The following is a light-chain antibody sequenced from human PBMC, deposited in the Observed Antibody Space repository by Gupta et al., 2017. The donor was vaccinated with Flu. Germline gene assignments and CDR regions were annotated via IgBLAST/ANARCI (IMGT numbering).Light chain of an antibody. CDR3: QAWDSSTARVV. Sequence: SYELTQPPSVSVSPGQTASIPCPGDKLGDKYACWYQQKPGQSPVLVIYQDSKRPSGIPERFSGSNSGNTATLTISGTQAMDEADYYCQAWDSSTARVVFGGGTKLTVL. V-gene: IGLV3-1*01. J-gene: IGLJ2*01. CDR2: QDS. CDR1: KLGDKY.